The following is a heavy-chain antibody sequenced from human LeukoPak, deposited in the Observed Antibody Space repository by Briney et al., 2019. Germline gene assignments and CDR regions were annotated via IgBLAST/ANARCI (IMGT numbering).Heavy chain of an antibody. CDR3: ARLKYCSSTSCYGYYYYYMDV. J-gene: IGHJ6*03. CDR1: GYSFTSYW. D-gene: IGHD2-2*01. CDR2: IYPGDSDT. V-gene: IGHV5-51*01. Sequence: GESLKISCKGSGYSFTSYWIGWVRQMPGKGLEWMGIIYPGDSDTRYSPSLQGQVTISADKSISTAYLQWSSLKASDTAMYYCARLKYCSSTSCYGYYYYYMDVWGKGTTVTVSS.